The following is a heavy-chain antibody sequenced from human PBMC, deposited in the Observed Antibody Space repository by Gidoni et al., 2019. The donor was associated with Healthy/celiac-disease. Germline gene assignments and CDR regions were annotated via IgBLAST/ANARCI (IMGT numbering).Heavy chain of an antibody. CDR1: GGSISSSSYY. Sequence: QLQLQESGPGLVKPSETLSLTCTVSGGSISSSSYYWGWIRQPPGKGLEWIGSIYYSGSTYYNPSLKSRVTISVDTSKNQFSLKLSSVTAADTAVYHCARAPKYCSGGSCYGGFDYWGQGTLVTVSS. CDR3: ARAPKYCSGGSCYGGFDY. D-gene: IGHD2-15*01. CDR2: IYYSGST. V-gene: IGHV4-39*01. J-gene: IGHJ4*02.